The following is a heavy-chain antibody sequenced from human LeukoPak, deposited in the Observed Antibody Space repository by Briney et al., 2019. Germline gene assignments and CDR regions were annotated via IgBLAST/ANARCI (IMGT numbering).Heavy chain of an antibody. CDR1: GYTFTGYY. D-gene: IGHD6-19*01. CDR3: ARDTLSSGWSFYFDY. J-gene: IGHJ4*02. V-gene: IGHV1-2*02. CDR2: INPNSGGT. Sequence: ASVKVSCKASGYTFTGYYMHWVRQAPGQGLEWMGWINPNSGGTNYAQKFQGRVTMTRDTSISTAYMELSRLRSDDTAVYYCARDTLSSGWSFYFDYWGQGTLVTVSS.